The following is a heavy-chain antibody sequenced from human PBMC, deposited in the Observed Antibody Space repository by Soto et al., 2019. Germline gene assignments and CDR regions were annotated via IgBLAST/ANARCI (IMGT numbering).Heavy chain of an antibody. CDR1: GFSLTIREVG. J-gene: IGHJ4*02. CDR3: AQRVLRKVFRLVTATAIYFDF. CDR2: LYWDDDK. Sequence: QITLNESGPTQVKPRQTLTLTCTFAGFSLTIREVGLGWIRKSPGKSPEWLALLYWDDDKRYTPALRSSLTMNKDTCKNQVVLTLADLDPADTATYYYAQRVLRKVFRLVTATAIYFDFWGQGTPVAVSS. V-gene: IGHV2-5*02. D-gene: IGHD2-21*02.